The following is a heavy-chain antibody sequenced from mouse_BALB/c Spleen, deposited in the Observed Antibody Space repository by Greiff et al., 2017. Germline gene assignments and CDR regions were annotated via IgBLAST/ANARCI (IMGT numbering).Heavy chain of an antibody. CDR3: ARSDGNFREDYAMDY. Sequence: QVQLQQSGAELVRPGTSVKVSCKASGYAFTNYLIEWVKQRPGQGLEWIGVINPGSGGTNYNEKFKGKATLTADKSSSTAYMQLSSLTSDYSAVYFCARSDGNFREDYAMDYWGQGTSVTVSS. CDR1: GYAFTNYL. J-gene: IGHJ4*01. CDR2: INPGSGGT. V-gene: IGHV1-54*01. D-gene: IGHD2-1*01.